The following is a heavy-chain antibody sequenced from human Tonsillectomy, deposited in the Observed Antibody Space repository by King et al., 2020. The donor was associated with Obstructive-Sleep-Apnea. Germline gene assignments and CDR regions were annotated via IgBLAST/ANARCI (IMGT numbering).Heavy chain of an antibody. V-gene: IGHV3-53*04. Sequence: VQLVESGGGLVQSGGSLRLSCAASVFSVRSDAMTCVRQAPGRGLDWFSLIYRSVGTYYADSVKGRLPISRNSSNNTLYLQMTSLRVEDTAVYYCARGWWSDDFWSGYHGFDVWGQGTMVTVSS. CDR2: IYRSVGT. CDR3: ARGWWSDDFWSGYHGFDV. J-gene: IGHJ3*01. CDR1: VFSVRSDA. D-gene: IGHD3-3*01.